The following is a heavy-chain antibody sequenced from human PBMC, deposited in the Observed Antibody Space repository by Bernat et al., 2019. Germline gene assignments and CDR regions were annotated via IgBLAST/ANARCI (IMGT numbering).Heavy chain of an antibody. Sequence: EVQLVESGGGLVQPGGSLRLSCAASGFTFSSYWMSWVRQAPGKGLEWVANIKQDGSEKYYVDSVKGRFTISRENAKNSLYLQMNSLRAEDTAVYYCARDCLIYGDYDPYLDYWGQGTLVTVSS. CDR1: GFTFSSYW. CDR3: ARDCLIYGDYDPYLDY. J-gene: IGHJ4*02. V-gene: IGHV3-7*03. D-gene: IGHD4-17*01. CDR2: IKQDGSEK.